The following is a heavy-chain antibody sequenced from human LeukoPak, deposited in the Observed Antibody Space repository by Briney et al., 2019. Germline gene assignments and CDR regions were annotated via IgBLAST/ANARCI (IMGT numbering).Heavy chain of an antibody. D-gene: IGHD3/OR15-3a*01. CDR1: GGSFSGYY. J-gene: IGHJ3*02. CDR3: ARGMDAFDI. V-gene: IGHV4-34*01. Sequence: PSETLSLTCAVYGGSFSGYYWSWIRQPPGKGLEWLGEINHSGSTNYNPSLKSRVTISVDTSKNQFSLKLSSVTAADTAVYYCARGMDAFDIWGQGTMVTVSS. CDR2: INHSGST.